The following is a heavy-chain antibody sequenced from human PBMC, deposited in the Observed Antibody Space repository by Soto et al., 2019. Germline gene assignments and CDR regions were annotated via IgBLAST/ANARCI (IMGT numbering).Heavy chain of an antibody. Sequence: QAQLAQSGPEFKSPGASVKVSCKASGYTFTDYAISWVRQAPGQGFQWVGWISPYSGNTTSAENFLERVNMTKDKSTKTAYLELRSLRSDDPAVYYCARDHGLAWAVRPANYYYALDVWGQGTTVTVSS. J-gene: IGHJ6*02. D-gene: IGHD6-6*01. CDR3: ARDHGLAWAVRPANYYYALDV. V-gene: IGHV1-18*04. CDR2: ISPYSGNT. CDR1: GYTFTDYA.